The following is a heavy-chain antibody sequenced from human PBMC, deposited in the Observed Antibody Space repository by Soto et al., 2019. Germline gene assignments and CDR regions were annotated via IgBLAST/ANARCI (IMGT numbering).Heavy chain of an antibody. CDR1: GGSGSTNSAA. J-gene: IGHJ4*02. CDR2: TYYRSKWDY. V-gene: IGHV6-1*01. D-gene: IGHD2-21*02. Sequence: SQTLSLICAISGGSGSTNSAAWDWIRQSPSRGLEWLGRTYYRSKWDYDYAASVKGRFTISRDNSKNTLYLQMGSLRAEDMAVYYCARGGSDSYFDYWGQRTLVPVSS. CDR3: ARGGSDSYFDY.